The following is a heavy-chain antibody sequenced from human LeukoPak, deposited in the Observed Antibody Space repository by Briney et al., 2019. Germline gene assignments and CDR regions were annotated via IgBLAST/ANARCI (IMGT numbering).Heavy chain of an antibody. V-gene: IGHV3-21*01. J-gene: IGHJ3*02. CDR1: GFTFSSYS. Sequence: PGGSLRLSCAASGFTFSSYSMNWVRQAPGKGLEWVSSISSSSYIYYADSVKGRFTISRDNAKNSLYLQMNSLRAEDTAVYYCARASVDDYGDYENAFDIWGQGTMVTVSS. CDR2: ISSSSYI. D-gene: IGHD4-17*01. CDR3: ARASVDDYGDYENAFDI.